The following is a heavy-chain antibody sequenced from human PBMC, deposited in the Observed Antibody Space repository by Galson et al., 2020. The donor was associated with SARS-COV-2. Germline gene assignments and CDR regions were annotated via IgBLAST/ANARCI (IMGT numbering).Heavy chain of an antibody. J-gene: IGHJ6*02. D-gene: IGHD3-3*01. CDR1: GFTFSSYA. Sequence: GSVKVSCAASGFTFSSYAMSWVRQAPGKGLEWVSAISGSGGSTYYADSVKGRFTISRDNSKNTLYLQMNSLRAEDTAVYYCAKDRSITIFGVVTDYYGMDVWGQGTTVTVSS. V-gene: IGHV3-23*01. CDR3: AKDRSITIFGVVTDYYGMDV. CDR2: ISGSGGST.